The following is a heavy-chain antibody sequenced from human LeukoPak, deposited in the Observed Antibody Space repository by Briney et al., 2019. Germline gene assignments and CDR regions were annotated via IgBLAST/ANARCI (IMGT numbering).Heavy chain of an antibody. Sequence: SETLSLTCSVSGGSISSYYWSWIRQPPGKGLEWIGSIDFSGSTKYNPSLKSRVTISVDTSKNQFSLKLSSVTAADTAVYYCARSGGVADWFDPWGQGTLVTVSS. D-gene: IGHD2-15*01. J-gene: IGHJ5*02. V-gene: IGHV4-59*01. CDR1: GGSISSYY. CDR2: IDFSGST. CDR3: ARSGGVADWFDP.